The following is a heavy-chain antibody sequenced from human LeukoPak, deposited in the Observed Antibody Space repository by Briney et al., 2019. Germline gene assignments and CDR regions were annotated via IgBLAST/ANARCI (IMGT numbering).Heavy chain of an antibody. D-gene: IGHD6-13*01. CDR3: ARLAAAGEGLFDY. CDR2: IYYSGST. Sequence: SETLSLTCTVSGGSISSYYWGWIWQPPGKGLEWIGYIYYSGSTNYNPSLKSRVTISVDTSKNQFSLKLSSVTAADTAVYYCARLAAAGEGLFDYWGQGTLVTVSS. V-gene: IGHV4-59*08. J-gene: IGHJ4*02. CDR1: GGSISSYY.